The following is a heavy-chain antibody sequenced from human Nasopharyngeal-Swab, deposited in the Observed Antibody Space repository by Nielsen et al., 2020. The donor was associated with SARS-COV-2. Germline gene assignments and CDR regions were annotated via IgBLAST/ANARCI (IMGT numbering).Heavy chain of an antibody. V-gene: IGHV1-3*01. D-gene: IGHD3-9*01. Sequence: ASVKVSCKASGYTFSSYAMHWVRQAPGQRLEWMGWINAGNGNTKYSLKFQGRVTITRDTSASTAYMELRSLRSDDTAVYYCARDLTALNYDILTGYFSDAFDIWGQGTMVTVSS. CDR2: INAGNGNT. J-gene: IGHJ3*02. CDR3: ARDLTALNYDILTGYFSDAFDI. CDR1: GYTFSSYA.